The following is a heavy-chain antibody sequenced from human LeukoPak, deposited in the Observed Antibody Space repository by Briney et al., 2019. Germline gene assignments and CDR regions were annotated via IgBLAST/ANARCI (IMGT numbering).Heavy chain of an antibody. CDR3: ARAVMEPDY. J-gene: IGHJ4*02. Sequence: SETLSLTCAVYGGSFSGYYWSWIRQPPGKGLEWIGEINHSGSTNYNPSLKRRVTISVDTSKNQFSLKLSSVPAADTAVYYCARAVMEPDYWGQGTLVTVSS. V-gene: IGHV4-34*01. CDR2: INHSGST. D-gene: IGHD1-1*01. CDR1: GGSFSGYY.